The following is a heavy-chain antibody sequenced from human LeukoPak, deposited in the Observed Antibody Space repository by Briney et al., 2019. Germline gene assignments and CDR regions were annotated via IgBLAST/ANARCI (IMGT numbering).Heavy chain of an antibody. CDR1: GYTFTVYY. Sequence: VASVKVSCTASGYTFTVYYMHWVRQAPGQGLEWMGRINPNSGGTNYAQKFQGRVTMTRDTSISTAYMELSRLRSDDTAVYYCARIDRYGSGSYISDYWGQGTLVTVSS. CDR2: INPNSGGT. D-gene: IGHD3-10*01. CDR3: ARIDRYGSGSYISDY. V-gene: IGHV1-2*06. J-gene: IGHJ4*02.